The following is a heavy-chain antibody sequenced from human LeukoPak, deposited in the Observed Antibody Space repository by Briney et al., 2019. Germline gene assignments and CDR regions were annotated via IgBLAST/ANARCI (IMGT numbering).Heavy chain of an antibody. CDR1: GGSISSSSYY. CDR3: ARHPLSGSYYRSVDY. D-gene: IGHD1-26*01. V-gene: IGHV4-39*01. J-gene: IGHJ4*02. CDR2: IYYSGST. Sequence: SETLSLTCTVSGGSISSSSYYWGWIRQPPGKGLEWIGSIYYSGSTYYNPSLKSRVTISVDTSKNQFSLKLSSLTAADTAVYYCARHPLSGSYYRSVDYWGQGTLVTVSS.